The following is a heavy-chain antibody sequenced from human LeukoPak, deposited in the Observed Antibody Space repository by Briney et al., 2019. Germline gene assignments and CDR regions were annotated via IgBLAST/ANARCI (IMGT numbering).Heavy chain of an antibody. D-gene: IGHD3-22*01. CDR1: GGSFSGYS. CDR3: ARTTYDRPRVITD. J-gene: IGHJ4*02. V-gene: IGHV4-34*12. Sequence: KPSETLSLTCAVSGGSFSGYSWTWIRQPPGQGLEWIGEIVHSGNTNYSPSLKSRVTISADTAKHQFSLQLTSVTAADTAIYYCARTTYDRPRVITDWGRGTLVTGSS. CDR2: IVHSGNT.